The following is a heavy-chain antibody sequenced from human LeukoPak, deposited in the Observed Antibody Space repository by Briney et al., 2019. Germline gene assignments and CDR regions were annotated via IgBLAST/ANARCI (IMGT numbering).Heavy chain of an antibody. Sequence: QTGGSLRLSWAASGFTFSSYSMNWVRQAPGKGLEWVSAISGSGGSTYYADSVKGRFTISRDNSKNTLYLQMNSLRAEDTAVYYCAKDDRWLQFCCWGQGTLVTVSA. D-gene: IGHD5-24*01. CDR1: GFTFSSYS. V-gene: IGHV3-23*01. J-gene: IGHJ4*02. CDR3: AKDDRWLQFCC. CDR2: ISGSGGST.